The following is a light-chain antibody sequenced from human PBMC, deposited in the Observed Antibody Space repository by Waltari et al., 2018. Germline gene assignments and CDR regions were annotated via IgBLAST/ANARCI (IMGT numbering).Light chain of an antibody. CDR3: QQYNNWPPEDT. CDR1: QSVSSN. J-gene: IGKJ2*01. Sequence: EIVMTQSPATLSVSPAEGATLSCRASQSVSSNLAWYQHKPGQAPRLLIYGASTRATGIPARFSGSGSGTEFTLTISSLQSEDFAFYYCQQYNNWPPEDTFGQGTKLEIK. V-gene: IGKV3-15*01. CDR2: GAS.